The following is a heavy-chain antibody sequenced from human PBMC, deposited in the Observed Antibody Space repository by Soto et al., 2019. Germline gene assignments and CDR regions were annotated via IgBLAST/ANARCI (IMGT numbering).Heavy chain of an antibody. Sequence: EVQLVESGGGLVKPGESLRLSCAASGFTVSSSSMNWVRQTPEKGLEWVSSISGTSDYIDYASSVKGRFTIPRDNAENSLSLQMTSLRVEDTAVYYCVRDPSYSGSGIYYYFTHWCQGVLVTVSS. V-gene: IGHV3-21*02. D-gene: IGHD3-10*01. CDR3: VRDPSYSGSGIYYYFTH. CDR1: GFTVSSSS. CDR2: ISGTSDYI. J-gene: IGHJ4*02.